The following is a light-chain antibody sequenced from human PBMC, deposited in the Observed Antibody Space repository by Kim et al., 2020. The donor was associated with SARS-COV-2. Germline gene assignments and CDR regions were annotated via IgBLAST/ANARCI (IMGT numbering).Light chain of an antibody. CDR2: DKN. CDR1: TLRVYY. CDR3: NSRDSSGNHVV. Sequence: ALGQTVRITCHGDTLRVYYATWYQQKPGQAPVLVIYDKNNRPSGIPDRFSGSSSLNTASLTITGAQAEDEADYYCNSRDSSGNHVVFGGGTQLTVL. V-gene: IGLV3-19*01. J-gene: IGLJ2*01.